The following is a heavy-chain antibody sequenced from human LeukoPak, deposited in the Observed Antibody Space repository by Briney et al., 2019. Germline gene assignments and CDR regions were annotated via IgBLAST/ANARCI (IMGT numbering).Heavy chain of an antibody. J-gene: IGHJ4*02. Sequence: GGSLRLSCAASGFTFSSYAMSWVRQAPGKGLEWVSAISGSGGSTYYADSVKGRFTISRDNAKKSLYLQMNSLRAEDTAVYYCARAIYGGNSGVDYWGQGTLVTVSS. CDR2: ISGSGGST. CDR3: ARAIYGGNSGVDY. D-gene: IGHD4-23*01. V-gene: IGHV3-23*01. CDR1: GFTFSSYA.